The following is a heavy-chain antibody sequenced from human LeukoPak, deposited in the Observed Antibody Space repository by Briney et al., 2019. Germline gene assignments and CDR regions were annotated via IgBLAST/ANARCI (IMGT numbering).Heavy chain of an antibody. CDR3: AKDRGVATLITFSDY. J-gene: IGHJ4*02. D-gene: IGHD5-12*01. CDR1: GFTSSSYA. Sequence: GGSLRLSCAASGFTSSSYAMSWVRQAPGKGLEWVSAISGSGGSTYYADSVKGRFTISRDSSKNTPYLQMNSLRAEDTAVYYCAKDRGVATLITFSDYWGQGTLVTVSS. V-gene: IGHV3-23*01. CDR2: ISGSGGST.